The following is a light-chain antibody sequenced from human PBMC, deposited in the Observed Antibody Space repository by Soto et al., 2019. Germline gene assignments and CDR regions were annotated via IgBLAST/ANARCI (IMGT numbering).Light chain of an antibody. CDR3: QPRTDSIT. CDR2: DAS. Sequence: EIVLTQSPGTLSLSPGEGATLSCRASQSISYFLAWYQQKPGQSPRLLIYDASHRAAGVPSRFSGSGSGTVFTLTISRLEPGDSAVYSCQPRTDSITFGQGTRLEIK. V-gene: IGKV3-11*01. CDR1: QSISYF. J-gene: IGKJ5*01.